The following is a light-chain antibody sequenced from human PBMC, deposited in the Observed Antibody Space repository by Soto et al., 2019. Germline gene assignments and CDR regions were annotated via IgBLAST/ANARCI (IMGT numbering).Light chain of an antibody. Sequence: EIVMTQSQATLSVSPGERATLSCRASQSVSSNLAWYQQKPGQAPRLLIYGASTRATGIPARFSGSESGTEFTLTISSLQSEDFAVYYCQQYNKWPPYTFGQGTKLEIK. J-gene: IGKJ2*01. V-gene: IGKV3-15*01. CDR2: GAS. CDR3: QQYNKWPPYT. CDR1: QSVSSN.